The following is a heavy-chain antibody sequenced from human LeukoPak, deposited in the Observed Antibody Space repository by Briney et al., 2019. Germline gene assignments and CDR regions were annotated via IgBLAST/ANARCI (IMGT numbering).Heavy chain of an antibody. CDR1: GDSVSSDSYY. J-gene: IGHJ4*02. CDR2: IYYSGTT. CDR3: ARDSRGYYDSSGYFDH. D-gene: IGHD3-22*01. V-gene: IGHV4-61*01. Sequence: PSETLSLTRTVSGDSVSSDSYYWSWIRQPPGKGLEWIGYIYYSGTTKQNPSLKSRVTLSVDTSKNQLYLKLNSVTAADTAVYYCARDSRGYYDSSGYFDHWGQGTLVTVSS.